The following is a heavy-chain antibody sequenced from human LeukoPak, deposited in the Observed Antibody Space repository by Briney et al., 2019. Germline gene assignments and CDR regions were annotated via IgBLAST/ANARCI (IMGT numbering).Heavy chain of an antibody. J-gene: IGHJ4*02. CDR2: ISGGGYTT. Sequence: GGSLRLSCAASGFTLSSYGMTWVRQAPGKGLEWVSSISGGGYTTYYADSVKGRFIISRDNSKNTLYLQMNSLRAEDTAVYYCAKVGGLHIFYYFDSWGQGTVVTVSS. V-gene: IGHV3-23*01. CDR1: GFTLSSYG. D-gene: IGHD4-11*01. CDR3: AKVGGLHIFYYFDS.